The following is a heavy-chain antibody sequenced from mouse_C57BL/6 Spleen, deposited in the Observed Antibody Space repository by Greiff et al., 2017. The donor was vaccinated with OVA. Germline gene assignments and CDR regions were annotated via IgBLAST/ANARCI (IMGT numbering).Heavy chain of an antibody. CDR2: INPNNGGT. CDR3: ARVLFTTPYFDY. V-gene: IGHV1-22*01. D-gene: IGHD1-1*01. CDR1: GYTFTDYN. Sequence: VQLKQSGPELVKPGASVKMSCKASGYTFTDYNMHWVKQSHGKSLEWIGYINPNNGGTSYNQKFKGKATLTVNKSSSTAYMELRSLTSEDSAVYYCARVLFTTPYFDYWGQGTTLTVSS. J-gene: IGHJ2*01.